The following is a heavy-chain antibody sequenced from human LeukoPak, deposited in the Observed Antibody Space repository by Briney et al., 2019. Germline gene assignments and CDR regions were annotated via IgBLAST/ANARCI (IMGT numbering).Heavy chain of an antibody. V-gene: IGHV5-51*01. CDR3: ARLPRLCGGDCIFLSFDY. D-gene: IGHD2-21*02. CDR1: GYSFTSYW. CDR2: IYPGDSDT. J-gene: IGHJ4*02. Sequence: GESLKISCKGSGYSFTSYWIGWVRQMPGKGLEWMGIIYPGDSDTRYSPSFQGQVTISADKSISTAYLQWSSLKASDTAMYYCARLPRLCGGDCIFLSFDYWGQGTQVTVPS.